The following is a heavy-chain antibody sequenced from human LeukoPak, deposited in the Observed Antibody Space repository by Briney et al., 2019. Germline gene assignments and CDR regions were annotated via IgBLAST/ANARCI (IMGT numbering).Heavy chain of an antibody. J-gene: IGHJ6*03. D-gene: IGHD1-14*01. CDR2: INHSGST. Sequence: SETLSLTCAAYGGSFSGYYWSWIRQPPGKGLEWIGEINHSGSTNYNPSLKSRVTISVDTSKNQFSLKLSSVTAADTAVYYCARVTTGFVVYYYYYYMDVWGKGTTVTVSS. CDR1: GGSFSGYY. V-gene: IGHV4-34*01. CDR3: ARVTTGFVVYYYYYYMDV.